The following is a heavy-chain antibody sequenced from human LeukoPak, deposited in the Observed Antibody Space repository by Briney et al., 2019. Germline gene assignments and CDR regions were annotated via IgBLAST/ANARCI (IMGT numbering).Heavy chain of an antibody. J-gene: IGHJ6*03. CDR3: ASQSSSWYGAAYYYYMDV. CDR1: GGSVSSSSYY. CDR2: IYYSGST. Sequence: SETLSLTCTVSGGSVSSSSYYWGWIRQPPGKGLEWIGSIYYSGSTYYNPSLKSRVTISVDTSKNQFSLKLSSVTAADTAVYYCASQSSSWYGAAYYYYMDVWGKGTTVTVSS. V-gene: IGHV4-39*01. D-gene: IGHD6-13*01.